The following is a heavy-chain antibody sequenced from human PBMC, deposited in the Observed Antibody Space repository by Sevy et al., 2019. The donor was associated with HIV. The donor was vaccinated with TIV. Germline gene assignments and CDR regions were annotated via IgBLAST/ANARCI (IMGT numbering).Heavy chain of an antibody. CDR1: GGSISSGSYY. D-gene: IGHD3-16*01. V-gene: IGHV4-61*02. CDR3: ARFDEDYRNFDY. CDR2: IYTSGSS. Sequence: SETLSLTCTVSGGSISSGSYYWSWIGQPAGKGLEWIGRIYTSGSSNYNPSLKSRVTMSVDTSKNQFSLKLSSVTAADTAVYYCARFDEDYRNFDYWGQGTLVTVSS. J-gene: IGHJ4*02.